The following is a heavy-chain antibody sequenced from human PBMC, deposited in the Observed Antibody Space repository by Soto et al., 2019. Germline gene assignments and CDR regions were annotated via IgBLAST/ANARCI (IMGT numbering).Heavy chain of an antibody. J-gene: IGHJ4*02. CDR2: INSDGSST. Sequence: GGSLRLSCAASGFTFSSYWMHWVRQAPGKGLVWVSRINSDGSSTSYADSVKGRFTISRDNAKNTLYLQMNSLRAEDTAVYYCAREVYSYGDYYFDYWGQRNLVIVSS. D-gene: IGHD5-18*01. CDR3: AREVYSYGDYYFDY. CDR1: GFTFSSYW. V-gene: IGHV3-74*01.